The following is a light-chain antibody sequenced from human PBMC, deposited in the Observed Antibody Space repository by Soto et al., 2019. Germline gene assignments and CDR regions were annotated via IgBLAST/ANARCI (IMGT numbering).Light chain of an antibody. CDR3: PHYNSYPWS. V-gene: IGKV1-5*01. J-gene: IGKJ1*01. CDR2: EAS. Sequence: DIQMTQSPSTLSASVGDRVTITCRASQSISSWLAWYQQKPGKAPKLLIYEASSLESGVPSSFSGSGDGTEFTLSISSLQPDNVATYYCPHYNSYPWSFGQGTKVDLK. CDR1: QSISSW.